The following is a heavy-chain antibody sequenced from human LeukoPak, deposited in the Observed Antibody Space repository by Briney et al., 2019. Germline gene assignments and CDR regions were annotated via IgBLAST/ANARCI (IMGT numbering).Heavy chain of an antibody. CDR2: IYSSGST. Sequence: AETLSLTCTVSGGSMSSYYWTWIRQPAGKGLEWIGRIYSSGSTNYNPSLKSRVTMSVDTSKNQFSLKLSSVTAADTAVYCCAREVTTSDWYFDLWGRGTLVTVSS. CDR1: GGSMSSYY. V-gene: IGHV4-4*07. D-gene: IGHD4-17*01. CDR3: AREVTTSDWYFDL. J-gene: IGHJ2*01.